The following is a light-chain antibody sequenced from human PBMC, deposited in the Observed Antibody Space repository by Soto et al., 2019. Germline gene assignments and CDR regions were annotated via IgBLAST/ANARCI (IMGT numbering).Light chain of an antibody. CDR3: QQSFSSPPWT. CDR2: AAS. Sequence: DIQMTQSPSSLSASVGDSVTITCRASQNIKTYLNWYQQKPGKAPNLLIYAASSLHSGVPSRFSGSGAGTDFTLTISSLQPEDFATDYFQQSFSSPPWTFGQGTKVEIK. J-gene: IGKJ1*01. V-gene: IGKV1-39*01. CDR1: QNIKTY.